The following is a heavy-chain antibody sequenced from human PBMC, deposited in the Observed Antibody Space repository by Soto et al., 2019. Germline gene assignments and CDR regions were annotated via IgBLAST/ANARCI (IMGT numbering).Heavy chain of an antibody. CDR1: GGSISSSSYY. J-gene: IGHJ6*02. Sequence: QLQLQESGPGLVKPSETLSLTCTVSGGSISSSSYYWGWIRQPPGKGLEWIGSIYYSGSTYDNPSLKSRVTISVDTSKNQFSLKLSAVTAADTAVYYCARLGYNWNYRVDYYYGMDVWGQGTTVTVSS. D-gene: IGHD1-7*01. CDR3: ARLGYNWNYRVDYYYGMDV. V-gene: IGHV4-39*01. CDR2: IYYSGST.